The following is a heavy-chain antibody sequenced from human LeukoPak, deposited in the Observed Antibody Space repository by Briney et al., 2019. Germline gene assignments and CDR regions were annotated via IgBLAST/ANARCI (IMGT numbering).Heavy chain of an antibody. D-gene: IGHD3-3*01. CDR2: IYYSGST. J-gene: IGHJ3*02. CDR1: GGSISSYY. V-gene: IGHV4-59*01. CDR3: ARGGIFRGSFYI. Sequence: PSETLSLTCTVSGGSISSYYWSWIRQPPGKGLEWIGYIYYSGSTNYNPSLKSRVTISVDTSKNQFSLKLSSVTAADTAVYYCARGGIFRGSFYIWGQGTMVTVSS.